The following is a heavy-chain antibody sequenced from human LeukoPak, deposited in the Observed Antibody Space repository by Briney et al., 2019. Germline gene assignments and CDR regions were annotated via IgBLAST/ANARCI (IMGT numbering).Heavy chain of an antibody. CDR1: GGSISSYY. V-gene: IGHV4-4*07. J-gene: IGHJ4*02. CDR2: IYTSGTT. CDR3: ARGPYCGGDCYVDY. D-gene: IGHD2-21*02. Sequence: SETLSLTCTVSGGSISSYYWSWIRQPAGKGLEWIGRIYTSGTTNYNPSLKSRVTMPVDTSKNQFSLKVSSVTAADTAVYYCARGPYCGGDCYVDYWGQGTLVTVSS.